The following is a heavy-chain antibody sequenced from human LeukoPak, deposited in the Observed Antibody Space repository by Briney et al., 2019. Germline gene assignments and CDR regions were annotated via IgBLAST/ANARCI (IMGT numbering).Heavy chain of an antibody. CDR2: ITGRSSPI. Sequence: RSGGSLRLSCAASGFTFSGYSMNWVRQAPGKGLEWLSYITGRSSPIYYADSVKGRFTISRDNAKNTLYLQMNSLRAEDTAVYYCARDAEIVVVPAANGFSWFDPWGQGTLVTVSS. CDR3: ARDAEIVVVPAANGFSWFDP. J-gene: IGHJ5*02. D-gene: IGHD2-2*01. CDR1: GFTFSGYS. V-gene: IGHV3-48*04.